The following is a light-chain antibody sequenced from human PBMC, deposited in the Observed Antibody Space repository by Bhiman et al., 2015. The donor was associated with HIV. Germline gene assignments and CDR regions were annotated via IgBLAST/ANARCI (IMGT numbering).Light chain of an antibody. Sequence: QSALTQPRSVSGSPGQSVTISCTGTSSDIGAYSYVSWYQHYPGKAPKLMIYDVNKRPSGVPDRFSGSKSGNTASLTISGLQAEDEADYYCCSYAGTYTWIFGGGTKLTV. J-gene: IGLJ2*01. CDR1: SSDIGAYSY. CDR2: DVN. V-gene: IGLV2-11*01. CDR3: CSYAGTYTWI.